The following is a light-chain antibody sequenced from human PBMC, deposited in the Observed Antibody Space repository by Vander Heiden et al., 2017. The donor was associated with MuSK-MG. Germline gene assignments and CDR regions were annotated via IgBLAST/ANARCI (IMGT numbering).Light chain of an antibody. CDR1: QSPLAFKNNRNY. CDR3: GQDDSVPRT. V-gene: IGKV4-1*01. CDR2: WAS. Sequence: MAATQRPDSAPSARSETPSVGCKASQSPLAFKNNRNYFAWYQQNAGWPPRLLIYWASTRESEVRDRFSGSKSATDLSLTINTPQAENAAVYFSGQDDSVPRTFGQGTKVEIK. J-gene: IGKJ1*01.